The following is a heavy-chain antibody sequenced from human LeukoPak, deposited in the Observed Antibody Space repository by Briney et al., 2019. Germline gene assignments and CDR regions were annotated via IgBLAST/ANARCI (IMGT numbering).Heavy chain of an antibody. J-gene: IGHJ4*02. CDR3: ARDRWSRITDY. V-gene: IGHV3-7*01. CDR2: IKQDGSEK. D-gene: IGHD4-23*01. Sequence: GGSLRLSCAASGFTFSSYWMSWVRQAPGKGLEWVANIKQDGSEKYYVDSVKGRFTISRDNTKNSLYLEMNSLRAEDTAVYYCARDRWSRITDYWGRGTLPTVSS. CDR1: GFTFSSYW.